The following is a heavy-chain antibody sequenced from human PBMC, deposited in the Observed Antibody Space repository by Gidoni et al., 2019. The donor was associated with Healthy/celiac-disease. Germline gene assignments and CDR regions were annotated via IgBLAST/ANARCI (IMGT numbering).Heavy chain of an antibody. CDR2: INHSGST. V-gene: IGHV4-34*01. CDR3: ARPSSGWYYFDY. D-gene: IGHD6-19*01. Sequence: QVQLQQWGAGLLKPSETLSLTCAVYGVSFSGYYWSWIRQPPGKGLEWIGEINHSGSTNYNPSLKSRVTISVDTSKNQFSLKLSSVTAADTAVYYCARPSSGWYYFDYWGQGTLVTVSS. J-gene: IGHJ4*02. CDR1: GVSFSGYY.